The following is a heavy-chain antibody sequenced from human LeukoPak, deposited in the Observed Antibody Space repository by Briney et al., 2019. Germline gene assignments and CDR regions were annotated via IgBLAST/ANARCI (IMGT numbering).Heavy chain of an antibody. J-gene: IGHJ4*02. CDR3: ARATGYFDY. V-gene: IGHV4-61*02. CDR2: IYTSGST. Sequence: SQTLSLTCTVSGGSISSGSYYWSWIRQPAGKGLEWIGRIYTSGSTNYNPSLKSRVTISVDTPKNQFSLKLSSVTAADTAVYYCARATGYFDYWGQGTLVTVSS. CDR1: GGSISSGSYY.